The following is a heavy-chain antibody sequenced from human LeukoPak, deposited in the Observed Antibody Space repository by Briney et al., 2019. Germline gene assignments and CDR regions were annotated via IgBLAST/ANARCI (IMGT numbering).Heavy chain of an antibody. J-gene: IGHJ3*02. CDR2: IHYSGST. CDR1: GGSISSSRYY. Sequence: TSETLSLTCCVSGGSISSSRYYWGWIRQPPGKGLEWIGSIHYSGSTYYNPCLKSRVTISVDTSKNQFSLKLSSVTAADTAVYYCARLWFWCGDYAAFYIWGQGTMVTVSS. V-gene: IGHV4-39*01. D-gene: IGHD3-3*01. CDR3: ARLWFWCGDYAAFYI.